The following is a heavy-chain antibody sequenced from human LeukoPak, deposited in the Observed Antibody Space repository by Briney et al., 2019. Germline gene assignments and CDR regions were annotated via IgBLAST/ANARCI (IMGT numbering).Heavy chain of an antibody. D-gene: IGHD5-18*01. CDR2: IIPIFGTA. V-gene: IGHV1-69*13. Sequence: GASVKVSCKASGGTFSSYAISWVRQAPGQGLEWMGGIIPIFGTANYAQKFQGRVTITADESTSTAYMELSSLRSEDTAVYYCARVDEIQLWLRYGGQGTLVTVSS. J-gene: IGHJ4*02. CDR1: GGTFSSYA. CDR3: ARVDEIQLWLRY.